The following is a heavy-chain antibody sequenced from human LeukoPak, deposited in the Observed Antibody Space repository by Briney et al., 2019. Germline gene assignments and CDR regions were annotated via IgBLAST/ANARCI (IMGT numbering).Heavy chain of an antibody. Sequence: SQTLSLTCAISGDSVSTNSAAWTWIRQSPSRGLEWLGRTYYRSKWYNDYAMSVKSRIIINPGTAKNQFSLQLNSVTSEDTAVYYCAREGSSNFDYWGQGTQITVSS. V-gene: IGHV6-1*01. J-gene: IGHJ4*02. CDR3: AREGSSNFDY. CDR2: TYYRSKWYN. CDR1: GDSVSTNSAA. D-gene: IGHD2-15*01.